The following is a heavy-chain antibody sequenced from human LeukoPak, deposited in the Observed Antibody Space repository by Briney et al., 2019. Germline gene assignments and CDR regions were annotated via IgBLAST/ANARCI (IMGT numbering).Heavy chain of an antibody. J-gene: IGHJ3*02. CDR1: GFTVSSNS. CDR3: AKGLHSSSWNDAFDI. Sequence: GGSLRLSCTVSGFTVSSNSMSWVRQAPGKGLEWVSFIYSDNTHYSDSVKGRFTISRDNSKNTLYLQMNSLRAEDTAVYYCAKGLHSSSWNDAFDIWGQGTMVTVSS. V-gene: IGHV3-53*01. CDR2: IYSDNT. D-gene: IGHD6-13*01.